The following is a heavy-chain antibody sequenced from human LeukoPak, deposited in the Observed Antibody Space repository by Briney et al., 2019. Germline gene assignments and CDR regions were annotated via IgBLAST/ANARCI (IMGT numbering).Heavy chain of an antibody. Sequence: SETLSLTCTVSGGSTSSYYWSWIRQPPGKRLEWIGYIYYSGSTNYNPSLKSRVTISVDTSKNQFSLKLSSVTAADTAVYYCARTFLGYYFYMDVWGKGTTVTVSS. V-gene: IGHV4-59*01. CDR3: ARTFLGYYFYMDV. D-gene: IGHD3-3*02. CDR2: IYYSGST. J-gene: IGHJ6*03. CDR1: GGSTSSYY.